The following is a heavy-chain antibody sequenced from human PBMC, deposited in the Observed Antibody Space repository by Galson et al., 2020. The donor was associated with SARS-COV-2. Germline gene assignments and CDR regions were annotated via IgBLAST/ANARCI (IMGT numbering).Heavy chain of an antibody. V-gene: IGHV1-18*01. Sequence: GESLKISCKASGYTFTSYGISWVRQAPGQGLEWMGWISAYNGNTNYAQKLQGRVTMTTDTSTSTAYMELRSLRSDDTAVYYCAAVDPLKILTLDYWGQGTLVTVSS. CDR1: GYTFTSYG. J-gene: IGHJ4*02. CDR3: AAVDPLKILTLDY. CDR2: ISAYNGNT. D-gene: IGHD3-9*01.